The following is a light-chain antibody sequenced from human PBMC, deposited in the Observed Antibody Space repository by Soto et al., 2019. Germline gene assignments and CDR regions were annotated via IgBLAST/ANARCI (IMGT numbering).Light chain of an antibody. CDR1: SSDVGSYNL. J-gene: IGLJ1*01. CDR2: EGS. Sequence: QSVLTQPASVSGSPGQSITISCTGTSSDVGSYNLVSWYQQHPGKAPKLMIYEGSKRPSGASNRFSGSKSGNTASLTISGLQAEDEADYYCCSYAGSSTFATYVFGNGINVTVL. V-gene: IGLV2-23*03. CDR3: CSYAGSSTFATYV.